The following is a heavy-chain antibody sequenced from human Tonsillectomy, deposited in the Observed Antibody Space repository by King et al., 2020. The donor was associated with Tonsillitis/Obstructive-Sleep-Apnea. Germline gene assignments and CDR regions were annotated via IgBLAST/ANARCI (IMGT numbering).Heavy chain of an antibody. D-gene: IGHD3-3*01. CDR2: IYYSGST. Sequence: VQLQESGPGLVKPSETLSLTCTVSGGSVSSGSYYWSWIRQPPGKGLEWIGYIYYSGSTNYNPSLKSRVTISVDTSKNQFSLKLSSVTAADTAVDYCARGVIRFLEWDNWFDPWGQGTLVTVSS. CDR1: GGSVSSGSYY. V-gene: IGHV4-61*01. J-gene: IGHJ5*02. CDR3: ARGVIRFLEWDNWFDP.